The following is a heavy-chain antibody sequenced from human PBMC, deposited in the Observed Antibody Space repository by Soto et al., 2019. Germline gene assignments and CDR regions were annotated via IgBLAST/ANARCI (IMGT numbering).Heavy chain of an antibody. V-gene: IGHV4-4*02. D-gene: IGHD4-17*01. CDR3: AREGGTTVTMFDY. CDR2: IYHSGST. J-gene: IGHJ4*02. CDR1: GGSISSSNW. Sequence: PSETLSLTCAVSGGSISSSNWWSWVRQPPGKGLEWIGEIYHSGSTNYNPSLKSRVTISVDKSKNQFSLKLSSVTAADTAVYYCAREGGTTVTMFDYWGQGTLVTVSS.